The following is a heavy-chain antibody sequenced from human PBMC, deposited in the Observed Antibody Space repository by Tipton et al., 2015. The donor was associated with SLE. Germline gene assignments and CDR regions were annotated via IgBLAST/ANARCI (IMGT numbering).Heavy chain of an antibody. CDR3: ARGGLIFGVVNPMDV. D-gene: IGHD3-3*01. CDR1: GGSISSYY. V-gene: IGHV4-4*09. Sequence: TLSLTCTVSGGSISSYYWSWIRQSPGKGLEWIGYIYTSGSTNYNPPLKSRVTISVDTSKNQFSPKLSSVTAADTAVYYCARGGLIFGVVNPMDVWGKGTTVTVSS. CDR2: IYTSGST. J-gene: IGHJ6*03.